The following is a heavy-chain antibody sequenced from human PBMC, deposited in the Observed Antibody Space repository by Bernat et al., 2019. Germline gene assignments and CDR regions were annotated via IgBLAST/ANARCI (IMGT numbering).Heavy chain of an antibody. Sequence: QVHLVESGGGLVKPGGSLILSCAASGFTFSDYYMSWIRQAPWKGLDWVSYISSSSSYTNYADSVKGRFTISRDNAKNSLYLQMNSLRAEDTAVYYCARGTSTSAPYMDVWGKGTTVTVSS. CDR3: ARGTSTSAPYMDV. J-gene: IGHJ6*03. CDR2: ISSSSSYT. V-gene: IGHV3-11*05. CDR1: GFTFSDYY.